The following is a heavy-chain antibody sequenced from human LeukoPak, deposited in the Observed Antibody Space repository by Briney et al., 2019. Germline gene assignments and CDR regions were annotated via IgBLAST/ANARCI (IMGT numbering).Heavy chain of an antibody. CDR2: INTNTGNP. Sequence: GGSVKVSCKASGYSLTSYAINWVRQAPGQGLEWMGWINTNTGNPTYAQGFIGRFVFSLDTSVSTAYLQISSLKAEDTAVYCCARVQYCSSSSCPRDYYGMDVWGQGTTVTVSS. CDR1: GYSLTSYA. D-gene: IGHD2-15*01. CDR3: ARVQYCSSSSCPRDYYGMDV. J-gene: IGHJ6*02. V-gene: IGHV7-4-1*02.